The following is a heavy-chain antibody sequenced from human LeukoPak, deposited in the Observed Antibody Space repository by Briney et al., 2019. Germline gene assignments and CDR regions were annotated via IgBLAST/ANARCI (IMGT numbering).Heavy chain of an antibody. CDR1: GFTFSSYG. V-gene: IGHV3-33*01. CDR3: ARDYYYDILTGFRAGMDV. Sequence: PGGSLRLSCAAPGFTFSSYGMHWVRQAPGKGLEWVAVIWHDGSNKYYADSVKGRFTISRDNSKNTLYLQMNSLRAEDTAVYYCARDYYYDILTGFRAGMDVWGQGTTVTVSS. CDR2: IWHDGSNK. D-gene: IGHD3-9*01. J-gene: IGHJ6*02.